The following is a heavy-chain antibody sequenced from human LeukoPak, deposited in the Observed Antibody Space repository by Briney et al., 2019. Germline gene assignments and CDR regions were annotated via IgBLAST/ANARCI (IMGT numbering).Heavy chain of an antibody. V-gene: IGHV3-74*01. D-gene: IGHD3-10*01. CDR3: AKSNGYGLIDI. CDR2: INSDGSST. J-gene: IGHJ3*02. Sequence: PGGSLRLSCAASGFTFSSYWMHWVRQAPGKGLVWVSRINSDGSSTSYADSVKGRFTISRDNAKNTLYLQMNSLGAEDTAVYYCAKSNGYGLIDIWGQGTMVTVSS. CDR1: GFTFSSYW.